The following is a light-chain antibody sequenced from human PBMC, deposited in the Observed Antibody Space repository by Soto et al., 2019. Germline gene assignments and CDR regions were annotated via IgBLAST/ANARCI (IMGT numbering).Light chain of an antibody. CDR2: GAS. J-gene: IGKJ4*01. CDR1: ESVSSN. CDR3: QQYNKWPLT. V-gene: IGKV3-15*01. Sequence: EIVMTQSPATLSVSQGERATLSCRASESVSSNLAWYQQKPGQAPRLLIYGASTRATGVPARFSGSGSGTEFTLTISGLQSEDFAVFYCQQYNKWPLTFGGGTKVELK.